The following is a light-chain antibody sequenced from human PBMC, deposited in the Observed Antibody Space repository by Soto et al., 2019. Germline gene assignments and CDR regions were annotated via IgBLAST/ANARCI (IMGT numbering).Light chain of an antibody. CDR3: SSYKTRSSVI. Sequence: QSVLTQPPSASGSPGQSVTISCTGTSSDVGRYNYVSWYQQYPGKAPKLMIYEVNNRPSGVSNRFSGSKSGNTASLTISGLQADDEADYYCSSYKTRSSVIFGGGTKLTVL. V-gene: IGLV2-14*01. CDR2: EVN. CDR1: SSDVGRYNY. J-gene: IGLJ2*01.